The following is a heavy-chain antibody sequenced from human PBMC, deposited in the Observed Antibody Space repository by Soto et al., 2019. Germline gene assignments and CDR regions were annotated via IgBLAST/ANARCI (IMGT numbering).Heavy chain of an antibody. CDR1: GGTFSSYA. CDR3: ARDIVVVPAAIQGDYYYYGMDV. J-gene: IGHJ6*02. V-gene: IGHV1-69*13. D-gene: IGHD2-2*02. CDR2: IIPIFGTA. Sequence: ASVKVSCKASGGTFSSYAISWVRQAPGQGLEWMGGIIPIFGTANYAQKFQGRVTITADESTSTAYMELSSLRSEDTAVYYCARDIVVVPAAIQGDYYYYGMDVWGQGTTVTVSS.